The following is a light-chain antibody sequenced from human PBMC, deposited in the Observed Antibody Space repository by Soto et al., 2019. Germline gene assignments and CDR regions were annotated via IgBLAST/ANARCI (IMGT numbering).Light chain of an antibody. J-gene: IGKJ3*01. V-gene: IGKV3-11*01. Sequence: EIVLTQSPATLSLSPGERATLSCRASQTVSFYLAWYQQKPGQAPRLLIYDASKRATGTPARFSGSGSGTDFTLTTSSREPEDFAVYYCQQRSNWPPFTFGPGTTVDIK. CDR2: DAS. CDR1: QTVSFY. CDR3: QQRSNWPPFT.